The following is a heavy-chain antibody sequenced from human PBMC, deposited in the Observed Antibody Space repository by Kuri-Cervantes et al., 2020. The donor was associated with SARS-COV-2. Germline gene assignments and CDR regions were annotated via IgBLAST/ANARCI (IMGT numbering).Heavy chain of an antibody. V-gene: IGHV1-69*13. D-gene: IGHD6-13*01. Sequence: SVKVSCKASGGTFSSYAISWVRQAPGQGLVWMGGIIPISGTANYSQKFQGRVTITADESTSTAYMVLSSLRSEDTAVYYCARGSSNSWYNWFDPWGQGTLVTVSS. CDR3: ARGSSNSWYNWFDP. J-gene: IGHJ5*02. CDR2: IIPISGTA. CDR1: GGTFSSYA.